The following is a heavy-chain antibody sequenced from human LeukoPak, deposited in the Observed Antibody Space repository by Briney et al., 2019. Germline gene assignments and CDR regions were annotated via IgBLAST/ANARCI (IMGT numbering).Heavy chain of an antibody. J-gene: IGHJ5*02. CDR1: AATFTSYT. CDR3: AKRGTNYYDSSGYFPPTHWFDP. CDR2: IIPIFGTA. Sequence: SVKLSCKASAATFTSYTISWVRQAPGQGQEWKGGIIPIFGTANYAQKFQGSVTITTDESTSTSYKKLNSQRNDVKAVDYSAKRGTNYYDSSGYFPPTHWFDPWGQGPLVSVSS. V-gene: IGHV1-69*05. D-gene: IGHD3-22*01.